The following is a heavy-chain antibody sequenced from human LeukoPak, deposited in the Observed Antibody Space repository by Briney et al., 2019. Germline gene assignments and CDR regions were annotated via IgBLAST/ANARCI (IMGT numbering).Heavy chain of an antibody. CDR2: YSGSGDIT. D-gene: IGHD4-17*01. CDR3: AKDLAAVTTSYFDY. J-gene: IGHJ4*02. CDR1: GFTFSNYA. Sequence: GGSLRLSCAASGFTFSNYAMSWVRQAPGKGLEWVSGYSGSGDITYYADSMKGRFTISRDNSKNTLYLQMNSLRAEDTAVYYCAKDLAAVTTSYFDYWGQGTLVTVSS. V-gene: IGHV3-23*01.